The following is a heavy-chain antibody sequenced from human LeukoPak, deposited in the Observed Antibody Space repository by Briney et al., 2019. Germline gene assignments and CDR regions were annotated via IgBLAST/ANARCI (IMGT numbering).Heavy chain of an antibody. D-gene: IGHD3-16*01. Sequence: SETLSLTCDVYGGSFSGYFWSWIRQPPGKGLEWIGEINHGPSTNYNPSLESRVTISVDTSRNQFSLKLSSVTAADTAVYYCARALRDYDYVWGSYHDAFDLWGQGTMVTVSS. CDR3: ARALRDYDYVWGSYHDAFDL. V-gene: IGHV4-34*01. CDR1: GGSFSGYF. CDR2: INHGPST. J-gene: IGHJ3*01.